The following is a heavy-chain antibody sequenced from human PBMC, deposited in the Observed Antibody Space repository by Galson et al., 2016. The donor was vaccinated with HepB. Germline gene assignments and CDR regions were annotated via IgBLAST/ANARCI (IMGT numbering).Heavy chain of an antibody. J-gene: IGHJ4*02. CDR1: GFTFHNYW. V-gene: IGHV3-7*01. Sequence: SLRLSCAASGFTFHNYWMTWVRQAPGKGLEWVANIKQDGSEIYYVDSVKGRFTISRDNARDSLYLQMTGLRVEATAVYYCARALIPTSRGAIYWGQGTLVTVSS. CDR3: ARALIPTSRGAIY. CDR2: IKQDGSEI. D-gene: IGHD6-19*01.